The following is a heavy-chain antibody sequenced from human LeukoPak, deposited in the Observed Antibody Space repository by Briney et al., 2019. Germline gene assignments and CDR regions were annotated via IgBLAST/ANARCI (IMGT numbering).Heavy chain of an antibody. CDR3: ARDSLPYDILTGYYLPRHYFDY. J-gene: IGHJ4*02. CDR1: GYTFTSYY. D-gene: IGHD3-9*01. CDR2: INPSGGST. V-gene: IGHV1-46*01. Sequence: GASVKVSCKASGYTFTSYYMHWVRQAPGQGLEWMGIINPSGGSTSYAQKFQGRVTMTRDTSTSTVYMELSSLRSEDTAAYYCARDSLPYDILTGYYLPRHYFDYWGQGTLVTVSS.